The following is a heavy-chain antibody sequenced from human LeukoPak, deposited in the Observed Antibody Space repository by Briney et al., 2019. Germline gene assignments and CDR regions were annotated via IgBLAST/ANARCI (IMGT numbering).Heavy chain of an antibody. Sequence: GGSLRLSCAASGFTFSSYGMHWVRQAPGKGLEWVAVISYDGSNKYYADSVKGRFTISRDNSKNTLYLQMNSLRAEDTVVYYCARVGLQLWSQALAYWGQGTLVTVSS. V-gene: IGHV3-30*03. CDR2: ISYDGSNK. CDR3: ARVGLQLWSQALAY. D-gene: IGHD5-18*01. CDR1: GFTFSSYG. J-gene: IGHJ4*02.